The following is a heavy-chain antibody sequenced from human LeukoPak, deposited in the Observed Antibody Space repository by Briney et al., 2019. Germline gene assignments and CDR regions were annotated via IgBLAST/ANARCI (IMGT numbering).Heavy chain of an antibody. V-gene: IGHV3-48*01. D-gene: IGHD5-18*01. Sequence: PGGSLRLSCAPSGITFSSYSMNWVRQAPGKGLEWGSYISSSGRTIYYADSVKGRFTISRDNAKNSLYLQMNSLRGEDKAVYYCTRGSGYSYGYRPPFYYYMDVWGKGTTVTVSS. CDR3: TRGSGYSYGYRPPFYYYMDV. CDR2: ISSSGRTI. CDR1: GITFSSYS. J-gene: IGHJ6*03.